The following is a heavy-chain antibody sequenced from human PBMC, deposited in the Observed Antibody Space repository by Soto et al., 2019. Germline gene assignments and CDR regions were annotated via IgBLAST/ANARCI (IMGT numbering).Heavy chain of an antibody. CDR2: IYPGDSDT. CDR3: ARHGPHTGLPSGYYYYYMDV. J-gene: IGHJ6*03. CDR1: GYSFTSYW. V-gene: IGHV5-51*01. D-gene: IGHD3-10*01. Sequence: VESLKISCKGSGYSFTSYWIGWVRQMPGKGLEWMGIIYPGDSDTRYSPSFQGQVTISADKSISTAYLQWSSLKASDTAMYYCARHGPHTGLPSGYYYYYMDVWGKGTTVTVSS.